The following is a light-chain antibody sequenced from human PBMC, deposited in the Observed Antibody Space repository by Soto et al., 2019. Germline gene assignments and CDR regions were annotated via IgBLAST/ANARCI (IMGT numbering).Light chain of an antibody. Sequence: DIQMTQSPSTLSASVIGIVTITCRASQTISRWLAWYQQKPGRAPKLLIYDASTLESGVPSRFSGSGSETEFTLTISRLQPDDFATYFCHSRAFGQGTRLEIK. CDR1: QTISRW. V-gene: IGKV1-5*01. CDR2: DAS. J-gene: IGKJ5*01. CDR3: HSRA.